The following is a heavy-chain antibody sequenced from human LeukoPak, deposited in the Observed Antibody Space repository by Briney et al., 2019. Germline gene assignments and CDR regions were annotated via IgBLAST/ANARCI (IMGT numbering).Heavy chain of an antibody. D-gene: IGHD2-2*01. V-gene: IGHV3-30-3*01. CDR2: ISYDGNIK. Sequence: GGSLRLSRAASGFTFSSYAMHWVRQAPGKGLEWVAVISYDGNIKYNADSVKGRFTISRDNSKNTLYLQMNSLRAEDTAVYYCARGNIVVVPAPVLDYWGQGTLVTVSS. CDR3: ARGNIVVVPAPVLDY. CDR1: GFTFSSYA. J-gene: IGHJ4*02.